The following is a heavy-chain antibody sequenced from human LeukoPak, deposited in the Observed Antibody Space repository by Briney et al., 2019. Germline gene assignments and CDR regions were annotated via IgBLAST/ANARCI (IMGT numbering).Heavy chain of an antibody. V-gene: IGHV4-61*02. CDR2: IYTSGGT. Sequence: SETLSLTCIVSGGSISNLDYYWTWIRQPAGKRLEWIGRIYTSGGTNYNPSLKSRVTMSVDKSKNQISLNLASLTAADTALYYCAGRGSSSGTFDVWGPGTFVTVSS. CDR3: AGRGSSSGTFDV. CDR1: GGSISNLDYY. D-gene: IGHD2-2*01. J-gene: IGHJ3*01.